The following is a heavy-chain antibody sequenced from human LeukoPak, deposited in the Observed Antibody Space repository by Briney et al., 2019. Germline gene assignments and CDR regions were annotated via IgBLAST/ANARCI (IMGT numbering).Heavy chain of an antibody. CDR2: INPNSGGT. Sequence: ASVKVSRKASGYTFTSYDINWVRQAPGQGLEWMGWINPNSGGTNYAQKFQGRVTMTRDTSISTAYMELSRLRSDDTAVYYCARGPREWELTYCDYWGQGTLVTVSS. CDR3: ARGPREWELTYCDY. V-gene: IGHV1-2*02. D-gene: IGHD1-26*01. J-gene: IGHJ4*02. CDR1: GYTFTSYD.